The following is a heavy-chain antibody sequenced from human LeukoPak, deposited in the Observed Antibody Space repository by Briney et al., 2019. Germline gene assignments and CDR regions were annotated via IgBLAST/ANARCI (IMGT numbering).Heavy chain of an antibody. J-gene: IGHJ4*02. Sequence: SETLSLTCTVSGGSISSSSYYWGWIRQPPGKGLEWIGSIYNSGSTYYNPSLKSRVTISVDTSKNQFSLKLSSVTAADTAVYYCARHVGRIAAAGISEPFDYWGQGTLVTVSS. CDR1: GGSISSSSYY. CDR2: IYNSGST. D-gene: IGHD6-13*01. V-gene: IGHV4-39*01. CDR3: ARHVGRIAAAGISEPFDY.